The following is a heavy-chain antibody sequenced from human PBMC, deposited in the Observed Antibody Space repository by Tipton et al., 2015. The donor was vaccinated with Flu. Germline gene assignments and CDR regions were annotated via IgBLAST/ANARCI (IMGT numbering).Heavy chain of an antibody. J-gene: IGHJ6*02. CDR3: ASQEYSRGVVGAMDV. Sequence: SLRLSCSASGFTFSSHTMNWVRQAPGKGLEWVSSISRSSSSIYYADSVKGRFTISRDNAKNSLYLQMNSLRAGDTATYFCASQEYSRGVVGAMDVPAQGTTVPVSS. CDR2: ISRSSSSI. D-gene: IGHD6-6*01. CDR1: GFTFSSHT. V-gene: IGHV3-21*01.